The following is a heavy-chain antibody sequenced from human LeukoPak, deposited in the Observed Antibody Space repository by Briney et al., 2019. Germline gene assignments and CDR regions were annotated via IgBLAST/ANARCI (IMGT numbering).Heavy chain of an antibody. D-gene: IGHD3-10*01. V-gene: IGHV3-7*01. CDR2: IKQDGSEK. CDR3: ARVLRFGEYAFDY. J-gene: IGHJ4*02. CDR1: GFTFSSYW. Sequence: GGSLRLSCAASGFTFSSYWMSWVRPAPGKGLEWVANIKQDGSEKYYVDSVKGRFTISRDNAKNSLYLQMNSLRAEDTAVYYCARVLRFGEYAFDYWGQGTLVTVSS.